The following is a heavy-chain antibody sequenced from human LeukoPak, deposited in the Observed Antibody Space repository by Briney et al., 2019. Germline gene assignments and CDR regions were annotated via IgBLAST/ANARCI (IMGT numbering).Heavy chain of an antibody. V-gene: IGHV3-23*01. CDR3: ATRITMVRGEDY. CDR1: GFTFSSYA. D-gene: IGHD3-10*01. Sequence: PGGSLRLSCAASGFTFSSYAMSWVRQAPGKGLEWVSAISGSGGSTYYADSVKGRFTISRDNSKNTLYLQMNSLRAEDTAVYYCATRITMVRGEDYWGQGTLVTVSS. J-gene: IGHJ4*02. CDR2: ISGSGGST.